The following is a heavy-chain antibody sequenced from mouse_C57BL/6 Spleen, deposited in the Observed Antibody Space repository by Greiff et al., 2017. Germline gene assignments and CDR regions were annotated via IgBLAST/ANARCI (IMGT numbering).Heavy chain of an antibody. D-gene: IGHD1-1*01. J-gene: IGHJ3*01. Sequence: LVESGAELARPGASVKMSCKASGYTFTSYTMHWVKQRPGQGLEWIGYINPSSGYTKYNQKFKDKATLTADKSSSTAYMQLSSLTSEDSAVYYCARYGDYYGSWAWFAYWGQGTLVTVSA. CDR2: INPSSGYT. CDR1: GYTFTSYT. V-gene: IGHV1-4*01. CDR3: ARYGDYYGSWAWFAY.